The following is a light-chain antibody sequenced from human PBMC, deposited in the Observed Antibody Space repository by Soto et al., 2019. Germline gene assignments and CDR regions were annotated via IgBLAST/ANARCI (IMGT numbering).Light chain of an antibody. Sequence: ERVFTQSPGTLSLSPGERATLSCRASQSFNSISLAWYQQQPGQAPRLLIYGASTRATGIPARISGSGSGTEFTLTISSLQPEDVATYYCPTRDSASQTFGQGTTVDIK. V-gene: IGKV3-20*01. J-gene: IGKJ1*01. CDR3: PTRDSASQT. CDR1: QSFNSIS. CDR2: GAS.